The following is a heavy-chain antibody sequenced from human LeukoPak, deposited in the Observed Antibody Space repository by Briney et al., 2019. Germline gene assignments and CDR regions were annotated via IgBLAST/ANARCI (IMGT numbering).Heavy chain of an antibody. CDR2: IYHSGST. CDR3: ARGDLYDFTGAFDI. J-gene: IGHJ3*02. D-gene: IGHD3-3*01. V-gene: IGHV4-59*08. CDR1: GGSISSYY. Sequence: PSETLSLTCTVSGGSISSYYWSWIRQPAGKGLEWIGQIYHSGSTNYNPSLKSRVTISVDTSKNQFSLKLSSVTAADTAVYYCARGDLYDFTGAFDIWGQGTMVTVSS.